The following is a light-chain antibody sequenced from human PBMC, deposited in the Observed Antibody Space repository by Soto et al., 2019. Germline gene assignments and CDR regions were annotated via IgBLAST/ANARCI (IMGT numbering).Light chain of an antibody. J-gene: IGKJ4*01. CDR1: QSVSSN. Sequence: EIEVTKNPAALRGSGGERRSLSCRDSQSVSSNLAWYQQKPGQAHRLLIYGASTRATGIPARLSGSGPTTEFSRTGIRLQSEYFSVYFCPRLSQAFGRGTKVDI. V-gene: IGKV3-15*01. CDR3: PRLSQA. CDR2: GAS.